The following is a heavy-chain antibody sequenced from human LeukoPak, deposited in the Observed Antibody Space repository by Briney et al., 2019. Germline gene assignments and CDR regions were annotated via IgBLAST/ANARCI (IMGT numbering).Heavy chain of an antibody. Sequence: GGSLRLSCAASGFTFSSYSMNWVRQAPGKGLEWVSSISSSSSYIYYADSVKGRFTISRDNAKNSLYLQMNSLRAEDTAVYYCAKVGGYYSSVVSAEYFQHWGQGTLVTVSS. V-gene: IGHV3-21*04. J-gene: IGHJ1*01. CDR3: AKVGGYYSSVVSAEYFQH. CDR1: GFTFSSYS. CDR2: ISSSSSYI. D-gene: IGHD3-22*01.